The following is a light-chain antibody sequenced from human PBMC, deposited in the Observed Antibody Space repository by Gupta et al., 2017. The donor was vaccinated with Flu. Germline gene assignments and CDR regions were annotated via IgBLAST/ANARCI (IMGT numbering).Light chain of an antibody. V-gene: IGKV1-8*01. CDR1: QGISSY. J-gene: IGKJ1*01. CDR3: QQDDSYPYT. CDR2: AAS. Sequence: AIRITQSPSSLSASTGDRVTITCRASQGISSYLAWYQQKPGKAPKLLIYAASTLQSGVPSRFSGSGSGTDFTLTISCLQSEDFATYYCQQDDSYPYTFGQGTKVEIK.